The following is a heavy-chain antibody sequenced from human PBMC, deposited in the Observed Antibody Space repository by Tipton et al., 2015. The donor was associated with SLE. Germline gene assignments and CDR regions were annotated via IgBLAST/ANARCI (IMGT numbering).Heavy chain of an antibody. J-gene: IGHJ4*02. CDR3: ARDSVATIGEFDY. CDR1: GGSLNSHY. CDR2: MYYSGSP. Sequence: TLSLTCTVSGGSLNSHYWSWIRQSPEKGLEWIGYMYYSGSPNYSPSLRSRVTISIDTSKNQFSLKLSSVTAADTAVYYCARDSVATIGEFDYWGQGTLVTVSS. D-gene: IGHD5-12*01. V-gene: IGHV4-59*11.